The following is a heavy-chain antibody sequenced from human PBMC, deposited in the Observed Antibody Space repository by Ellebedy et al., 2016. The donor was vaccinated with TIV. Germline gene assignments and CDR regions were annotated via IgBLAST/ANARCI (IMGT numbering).Heavy chain of an antibody. CDR2: ISSTGSYI. CDR1: GFTFTSYS. CDR3: ARSGELDP. V-gene: IGHV3-21*01. Sequence: GESLKISCAASGFTFTSYSMNWVRQAPGKGLEWVSSISSTGSYIYYADSVKGRFTISRDDAMSSLFLQMNSLSAEDTAVYYCARSGELDPWGQGTLVTVSS. D-gene: IGHD1-26*01. J-gene: IGHJ5*02.